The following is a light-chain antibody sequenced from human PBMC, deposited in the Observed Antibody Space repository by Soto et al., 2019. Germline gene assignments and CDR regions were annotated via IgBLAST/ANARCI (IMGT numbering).Light chain of an antibody. CDR1: SIDVGYYDY. CDR2: DVT. CDR3: NSYSGDNTLV. J-gene: IGLJ2*01. Sequence: QSALTQPPSASGSPGQSVTISCTGTSIDVGYYDYVSWYQQHPGKAPKLMIYDVTKRPSGVPDRFSGSKSGNMASLTVSGLQAEDEADYYCNSYSGDNTLVFGGGTKVTVL. V-gene: IGLV2-8*01.